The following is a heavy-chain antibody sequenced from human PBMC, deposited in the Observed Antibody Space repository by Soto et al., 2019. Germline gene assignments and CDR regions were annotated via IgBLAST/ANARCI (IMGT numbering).Heavy chain of an antibody. CDR3: AREREYQGAVAGKTPN. D-gene: IGHD6-19*01. CDR2: INHSGST. CDR1: GGSFSGYY. V-gene: IGHV4-34*01. Sequence: SETLSLTCAVYGGSFSGYYWSWIRQPPGKGLEWIGEINHSGSTNYNPSLKSRVTISVDTSKNQFSLKLSSVTAADTAVYYCAREREYQGAVAGKTPNWGQGTLVTASS. J-gene: IGHJ4*02.